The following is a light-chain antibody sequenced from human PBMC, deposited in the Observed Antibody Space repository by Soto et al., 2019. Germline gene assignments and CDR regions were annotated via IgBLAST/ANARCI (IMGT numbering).Light chain of an antibody. J-gene: IGLJ1*01. CDR3: SSHCCCSTGV. Sequence: QSVLTQPPSASGFPGQSVTISCTVTRSDVGAYKYVSWYQQHTGKAPTLMIYDVSHRPSGVSNRFSGSKSGNTASLTISGLQAEDEADYYCSSHCCCSTGVFGTGTKRTVL. CDR2: DVS. V-gene: IGLV2-14*01. CDR1: RSDVGAYKY.